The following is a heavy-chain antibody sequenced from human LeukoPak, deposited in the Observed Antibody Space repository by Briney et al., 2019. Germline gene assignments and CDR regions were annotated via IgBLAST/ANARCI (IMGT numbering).Heavy chain of an antibody. CDR3: ARDSYSGSRDNWYFDL. CDR1: GGSISSYY. D-gene: IGHD1-26*01. J-gene: IGHJ2*01. V-gene: IGHV4-59*01. CDR2: TYYSGST. Sequence: PSETLSLTCTVSGGSISSYYWSWIRQPPGKGLEWIGYTYYSGSTNYNPSLKSRVTISVDTSKNQFSLKLSSVTAADTAVYYCARDSYSGSRDNWYFDLWGRGTLVTVSS.